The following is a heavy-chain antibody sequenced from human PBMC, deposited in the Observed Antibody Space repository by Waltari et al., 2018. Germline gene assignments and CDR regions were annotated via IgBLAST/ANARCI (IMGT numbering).Heavy chain of an antibody. V-gene: IGHV1-3*01. Sequence: QVQLVQSGAEVMKPGASMKISCQTSGYSFSSYAISWVRHAHGQRLEWVGWINPASGHTKYSQKFAARVTITSYTSADTVYMELTSLTSEDTAVFYCARDEISAAGSLYYYYGLDVWGQGTPVTVS. CDR1: GYSFSSYA. CDR3: ARDEISAAGSLYYYYGLDV. CDR2: INPASGHT. J-gene: IGHJ6*02. D-gene: IGHD6-13*01.